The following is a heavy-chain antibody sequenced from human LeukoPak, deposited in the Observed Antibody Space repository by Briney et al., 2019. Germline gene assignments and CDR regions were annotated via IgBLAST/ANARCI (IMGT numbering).Heavy chain of an antibody. Sequence: SETLSLTCTVSGGSISSYYWSWIRQPPGKGLEWIGYIYYSGSTNYNPSLKSRVTISVDTSKNQFSLKLSSVTAADTAVYYCARGNPDCSGGSCYSDYFDYWGQGTLVTVSS. CDR2: IYYSGST. D-gene: IGHD2-15*01. V-gene: IGHV4-59*08. J-gene: IGHJ4*02. CDR3: ARGNPDCSGGSCYSDYFDY. CDR1: GGSISSYY.